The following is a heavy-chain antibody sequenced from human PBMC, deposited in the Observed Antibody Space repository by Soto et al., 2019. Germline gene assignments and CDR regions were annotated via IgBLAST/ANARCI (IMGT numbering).Heavy chain of an antibody. CDR2: IYYSGST. Sequence: QVQLQESGPGLVKPSQTLSLTCTVSGGSISSGDYYWSWIRQPPGKDLEWIGYIYYSGSTYYNPSLERRVTISVDTSKNQFSLMLSSVTAADTAVYYCARVRRITIFGAPNWFDPWGQGTLVTVSS. CDR3: ARVRRITIFGAPNWFDP. J-gene: IGHJ5*02. CDR1: GGSISSGDYY. V-gene: IGHV4-30-4*01. D-gene: IGHD3-3*01.